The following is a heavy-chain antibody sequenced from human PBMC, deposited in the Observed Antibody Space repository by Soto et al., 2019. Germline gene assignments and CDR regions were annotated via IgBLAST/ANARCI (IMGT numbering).Heavy chain of an antibody. CDR1: GGSISSGGYY. CDR2: IYYSGST. V-gene: IGHV4-31*03. Sequence: QVQLQESGPGLVKPSQTLSLTCTVSGGSISSGGYYWSWIRQHPGKGLEWIGYIYYSGSTYYNPSLKRRVTISVDTSKNQFSLKLSSVTAADTAVYYCARDVGIAAAGTWYFDPWGHGTLVTVSS. CDR3: ARDVGIAAAGTWYFDP. J-gene: IGHJ2*01. D-gene: IGHD6-13*01.